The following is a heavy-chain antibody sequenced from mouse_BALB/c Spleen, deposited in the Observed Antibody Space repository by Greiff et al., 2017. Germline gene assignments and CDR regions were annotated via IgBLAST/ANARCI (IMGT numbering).Heavy chain of an antibody. J-gene: IGHJ4*01. Sequence: VQLQQPGAELVKPGASVKLSCTASGFNIKDTYMHWVKQRPEQGLEWIGRIDPANGNTKYDPKFQGKATITADTSSNTAYLQLSSLTSEDTAVYYCARWIYYGSSPLAMDYWGQGTSVTVSS. CDR3: ARWIYYGSSPLAMDY. CDR1: GFNIKDTY. CDR2: IDPANGNT. D-gene: IGHD1-1*01. V-gene: IGHV14-3*02.